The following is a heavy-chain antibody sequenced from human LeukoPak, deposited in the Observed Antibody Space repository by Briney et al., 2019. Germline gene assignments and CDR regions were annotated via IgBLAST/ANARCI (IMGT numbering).Heavy chain of an antibody. CDR3: ARARVTIFGVVPPDY. V-gene: IGHV1-69*05. Sequence: ASVKVSCKASGGTFSSYAISWVRQAPGQGLEWMGRIIPIFGTANYAQKFQGRVTITTDESTSTAYMELSSLSSEDTAVYYCARARVTIFGVVPPDYWGQGTLVTVSS. J-gene: IGHJ4*02. CDR2: IIPIFGTA. CDR1: GGTFSSYA. D-gene: IGHD3-3*01.